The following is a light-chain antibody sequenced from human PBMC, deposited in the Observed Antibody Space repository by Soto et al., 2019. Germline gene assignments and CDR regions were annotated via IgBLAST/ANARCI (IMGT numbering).Light chain of an antibody. CDR2: NND. V-gene: IGLV1-44*01. J-gene: IGLJ1*01. CDR1: SSDIGSNT. CDR3: AAYDASLKSFV. Sequence: QSVLTQPPSASGTPGQRVTISCSGSSSDIGSNTVHWYQRLPGTAPNLLIYNNDQRPSGVPDRFSGSKSGTSASLAISGLQSEDEADYYCAAYDASLKSFVFGSGTKVTVL.